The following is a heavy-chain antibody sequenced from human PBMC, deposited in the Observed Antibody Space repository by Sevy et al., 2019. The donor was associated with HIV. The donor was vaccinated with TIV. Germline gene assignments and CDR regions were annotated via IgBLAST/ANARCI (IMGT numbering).Heavy chain of an antibody. V-gene: IGHV3-30-3*01. D-gene: IGHD3-3*01. J-gene: IGHJ4*02. CDR3: APSTYYDFWSGYSIVY. CDR1: GFTFSSYA. Sequence: GGSLRLSCAASGFTFSSYAMHWVRQAPGKGLEWVAVISYDGSNKYYADSVKGGFTISRDNSKNTLYLQMNSLRAEDTAVYYCAPSTYYDFWSGYSIVYWGQGTLVTVSS. CDR2: ISYDGSNK.